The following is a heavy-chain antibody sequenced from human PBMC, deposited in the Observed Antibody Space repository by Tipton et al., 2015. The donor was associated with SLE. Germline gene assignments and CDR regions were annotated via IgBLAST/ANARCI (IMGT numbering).Heavy chain of an antibody. CDR2: RNQDDSVK. CDR1: GFAVSGYW. CDR3: VRAIAAAASY. J-gene: IGHJ4*02. V-gene: IGHV3-7*04. Sequence: SLRLSCAVSGFAVSGYWMSWVRQVPGKGLEWVANRNQDDSVKFSVDSVKGRFTISGDSAKNSLSLQMNSLRDEDTAVYYCVRAIAAAASYWGQGTLVSVSS. D-gene: IGHD6-13*01.